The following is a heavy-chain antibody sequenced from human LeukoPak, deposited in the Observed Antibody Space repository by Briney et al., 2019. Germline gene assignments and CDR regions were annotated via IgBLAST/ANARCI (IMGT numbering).Heavy chain of an antibody. J-gene: IGHJ3*02. CDR2: SGTT. V-gene: IGHV4-31*02. Sequence: SGTTYYNPSLKSRVTISVDTSKTQFSLKLSSVTAADTAVYYCARDNKDIVVVPAEIGAFDICGQGTMVTVSS. CDR3: ARDNKDIVVVPAEIGAFDI. D-gene: IGHD2-2*01.